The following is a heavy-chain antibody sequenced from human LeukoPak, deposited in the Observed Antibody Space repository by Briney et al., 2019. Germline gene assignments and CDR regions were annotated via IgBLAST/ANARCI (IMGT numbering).Heavy chain of an antibody. Sequence: SGGSLRLSCAASGFTFSDHYMDWVRQAPGKGLEWVGRTRNKANSYTTEYAASVKGRFTISRDDSKNSLYLQMNSLKTEDTAVYYCARGSGSYYYFDYWGQGTLVTVSS. J-gene: IGHJ4*02. V-gene: IGHV3-72*01. CDR3: ARGSGSYYYFDY. CDR1: GFTFSDHY. D-gene: IGHD1-26*01. CDR2: TRNKANSYTT.